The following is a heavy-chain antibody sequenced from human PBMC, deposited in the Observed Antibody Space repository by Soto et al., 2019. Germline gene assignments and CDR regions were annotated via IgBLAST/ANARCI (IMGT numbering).Heavy chain of an antibody. CDR3: VKSRGGNNFDFFD. J-gene: IGHJ4*02. CDR2: VRGNGDPP. D-gene: IGHD5-12*01. Sequence: GGSLRLSCSASGFTFSSYAMHWVRQAPGKGLEYVSGVRGNGDPPFYADSVKGRSTISRDNSKNTLYLQMSGLSADDTAVYYCVKSRGGNNFDFFDWGQGALVTVSS. CDR1: GFTFSSYA. V-gene: IGHV3-64D*06.